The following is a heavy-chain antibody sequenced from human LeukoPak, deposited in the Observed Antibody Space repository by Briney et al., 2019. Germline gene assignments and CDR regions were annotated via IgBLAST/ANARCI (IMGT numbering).Heavy chain of an antibody. J-gene: IGHJ4*02. V-gene: IGHV4-59*01. D-gene: IGHD3-22*01. CDR2: IYYSGST. Sequence: SETLSLTCSVSGGSISSYYWSWIRQPPGKGLEWIGYIYYSGSTNYNPSLKSRVTISVDTSKNQCSLRLSSVTAADTAVYYCARVTGYIVEDYFDYWGQGTLVTVSS. CDR3: ARVTGYIVEDYFDY. CDR1: GGSISSYY.